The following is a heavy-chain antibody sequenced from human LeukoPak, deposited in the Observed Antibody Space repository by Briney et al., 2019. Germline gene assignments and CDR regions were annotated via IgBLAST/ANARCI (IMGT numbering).Heavy chain of an antibody. V-gene: IGHV4-59*01. CDR1: GGSISSYY. CDR2: IYYSGST. Sequence: PSETLSLTCTVSGGSISSYYWSWIRQPPGKGLEWIGYIYYSGSTNYNPSLKSRVTISVDTSKNQFSLKLSSVTAADTAVYYCARAHRRDGYNSDYWGQGTLVTVSS. CDR3: ARAHRRDGYNSDY. J-gene: IGHJ4*02. D-gene: IGHD5-24*01.